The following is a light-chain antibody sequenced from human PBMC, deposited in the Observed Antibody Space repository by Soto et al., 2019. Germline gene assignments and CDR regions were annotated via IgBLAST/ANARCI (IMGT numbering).Light chain of an antibody. V-gene: IGLV2-8*01. CDR2: EVS. J-gene: IGLJ1*01. Sequence: QSALTQPPFASGSPGQSVTISCTGTSSDVGYYNYVSWYQQRPGRAPTLMIYEVSERPSGVPARFSGSKSGNTAYLTVSGLQAEDEADYYCSSVAGGQFVFGTGTKVTVL. CDR3: SSVAGGQFV. CDR1: SSDVGYYNY.